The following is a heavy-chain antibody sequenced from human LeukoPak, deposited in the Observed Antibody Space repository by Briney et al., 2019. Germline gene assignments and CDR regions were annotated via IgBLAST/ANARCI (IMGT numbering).Heavy chain of an antibody. CDR2: VDPEDGET. Sequence: ASVKISCKASGYTFTDYYMHWVQQAPGKGLEWMGRVDPEDGETIYAEKFQGRVTITADTSTDTAYMELSSLRSEDTAVYYCATPEHYYDGSGGWGQGTLVTVSS. D-gene: IGHD3-22*01. CDR3: ATPEHYYDGSGG. V-gene: IGHV1-69-2*01. CDR1: GYTFTDYY. J-gene: IGHJ4*02.